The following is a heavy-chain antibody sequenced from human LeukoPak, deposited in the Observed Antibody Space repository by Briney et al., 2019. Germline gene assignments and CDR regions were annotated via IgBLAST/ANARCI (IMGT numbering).Heavy chain of an antibody. CDR2: INHSGST. Sequence: PSETLSLTCAVYGGSFSGYYWSWIRQPPGKGLERIGEINHSGSTNYNPSLKSRVTISVDTSKNQFSLKLSSVTAADTAVYYCARSLSYRYYYYMDVWGKGTTVTISS. D-gene: IGHD1-26*01. V-gene: IGHV4-34*01. CDR3: ARSLSYRYYYYMDV. J-gene: IGHJ6*03. CDR1: GGSFSGYY.